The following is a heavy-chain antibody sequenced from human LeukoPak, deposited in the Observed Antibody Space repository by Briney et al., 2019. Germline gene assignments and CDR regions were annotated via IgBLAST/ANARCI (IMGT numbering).Heavy chain of an antibody. Sequence: SETLSLTCTVSGGSNSSYYWSWLRHPPGKGLEWLGYIYYSGSTNYNPSLKSRATISVDTSKNQFSLKLSSVTAAETAVYYCARARDDYGDGAERYFDYWGQGTLVTVSS. CDR3: ARARDDYGDGAERYFDY. CDR1: GGSNSSYY. CDR2: IYYSGST. V-gene: IGHV4-59*01. J-gene: IGHJ4*02. D-gene: IGHD4-17*01.